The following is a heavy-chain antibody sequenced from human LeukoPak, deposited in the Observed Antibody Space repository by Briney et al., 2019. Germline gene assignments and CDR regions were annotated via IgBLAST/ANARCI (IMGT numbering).Heavy chain of an antibody. CDR2: ISAYNGNT. J-gene: IGHJ4*02. Sequence: ASVKVSCKASGYTFTSYGISWVRQAPGQGLEWMGWISAYNGNTNYAQKFQGRVTITADESTSTAYMELSSLKSEDTAVYYCASSSGSFDYWGQGTLVTVSS. CDR1: GYTFTSYG. CDR3: ASSSGSFDY. D-gene: IGHD6-25*01. V-gene: IGHV1-18*01.